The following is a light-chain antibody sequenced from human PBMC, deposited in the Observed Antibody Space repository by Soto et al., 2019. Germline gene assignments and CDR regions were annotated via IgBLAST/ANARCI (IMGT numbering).Light chain of an antibody. V-gene: IGLV1-47*01. Sequence: QSVLIQPPSASGTPGQRVTISCSGSSSNIGSNYVYWFQQLPGAAPKLHIYRNNQRPSGVPDRFSGSKAGTSASLAISGLRSEEEADFYCATWEDNLTARVFGGGTKLTVL. J-gene: IGLJ3*02. CDR2: RNN. CDR1: SSNIGSNY. CDR3: ATWEDNLTARV.